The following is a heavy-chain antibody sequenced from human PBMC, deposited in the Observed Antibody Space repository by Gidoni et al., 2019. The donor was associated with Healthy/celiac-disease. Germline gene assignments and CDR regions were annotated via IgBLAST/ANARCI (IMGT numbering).Heavy chain of an antibody. CDR1: GFTFSSYT. V-gene: IGHV3-21*01. J-gene: IGHJ4*02. CDR2: ISSSSSYI. Sequence: EVQLVESGGGLVKPGGSLRLSCAASGFTFSSYTMNWVRQAPGKGLEWVSSISSSSSYIYYADSVKGRFTISRDNAKNSLYLQMNSLRAEDTAVYYCARFSYYYDSSGYLPLFDYWGQGTLVTVSS. CDR3: ARFSYYYDSSGYLPLFDY. D-gene: IGHD3-22*01.